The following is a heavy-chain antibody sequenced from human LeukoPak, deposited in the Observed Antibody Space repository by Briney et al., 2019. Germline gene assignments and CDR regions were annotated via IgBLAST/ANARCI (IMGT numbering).Heavy chain of an antibody. CDR3: AKGLHYDSSGPHAFDI. J-gene: IGHJ3*02. D-gene: IGHD3-22*01. CDR1: GFTFSSYA. Sequence: PGGSLRLSCAASGFTFSSYAMSWVRQAPGKGLEWVSAISGSGGSTYYADSVKGRFTISRDNSKNTLYLQMNSLRAEDTAVYYCAKGLHYDSSGPHAFDIWGQGTMVTVSS. CDR2: ISGSGGST. V-gene: IGHV3-23*01.